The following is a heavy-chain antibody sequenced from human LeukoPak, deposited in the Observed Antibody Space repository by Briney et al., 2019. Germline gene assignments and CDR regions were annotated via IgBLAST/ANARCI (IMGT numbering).Heavy chain of an antibody. CDR3: ARDQVGAIGLDY. V-gene: IGHV4-4*02. J-gene: IGHJ4*02. CDR2: IYYSGST. CDR1: GGSISSSNW. Sequence: SGTLSLTCAVSGGSISSSNWWSWVRQPPGKGLEWIGYIYYSGSTNYNPSLKSRVTISVDTSKNQFSLKLSSVTAADTAVYYCARDQVGAIGLDYWGQGTLVTVSS. D-gene: IGHD1-26*01.